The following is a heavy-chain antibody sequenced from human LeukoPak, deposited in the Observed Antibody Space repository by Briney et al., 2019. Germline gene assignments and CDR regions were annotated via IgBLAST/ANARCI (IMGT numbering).Heavy chain of an antibody. Sequence: SETLSLTCTVSGGSISSGDYYWSWIRQPPGKGLEWIGYIYYSGSTNYNPSLKSRVTISVDTSKNQFSLKLGSVTAADTAVYYCASSYSSSWYYFDYWGQGTLVTVSS. CDR1: GGSISSGDYY. J-gene: IGHJ4*02. CDR2: IYYSGST. D-gene: IGHD6-13*01. CDR3: ASSYSSSWYYFDY. V-gene: IGHV4-61*08.